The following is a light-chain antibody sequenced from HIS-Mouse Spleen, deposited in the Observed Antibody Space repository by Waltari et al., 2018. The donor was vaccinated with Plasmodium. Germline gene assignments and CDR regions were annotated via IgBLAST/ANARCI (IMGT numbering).Light chain of an antibody. Sequence: SYELTQPPSVSVALGQTARITCGGNNIGRKNVHWYQQKPGQAPELVIYRDSNRPSGIPERFSGSNSGNTATLTISRAQAGDEADYYCQVWDSSTVVFGGGTKLTVL. CDR3: QVWDSSTVV. CDR1: NIGRKN. J-gene: IGLJ2*01. V-gene: IGLV3-9*01. CDR2: RDS.